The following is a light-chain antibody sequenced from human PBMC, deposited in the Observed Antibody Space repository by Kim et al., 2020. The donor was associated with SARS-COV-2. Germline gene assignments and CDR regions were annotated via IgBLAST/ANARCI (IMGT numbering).Light chain of an antibody. CDR2: DVS. CDR3: SSYTSSSTLV. CDR1: SSDVGGYNY. Sequence: GPSLTFSCTGTSSDVGGYNYVSWYQHHPGKVPKLMIYDVSSRPSGVSNRFSGPKSGHTASLTISGLQTEDEADYYCSSYTSSSTLVFGAGTQLTVL. V-gene: IGLV2-14*03. J-gene: IGLJ2*01.